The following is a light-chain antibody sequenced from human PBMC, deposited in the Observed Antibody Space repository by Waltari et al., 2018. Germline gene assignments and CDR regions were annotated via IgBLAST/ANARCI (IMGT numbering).Light chain of an antibody. V-gene: IGLV1-44*01. CDR1: SSNIGSNT. Sequence: QSVLTQPPSASGTPGQRVTISCSGSSSNIGSNTVNWYQQLPGTAPKLLIYRNNRRASGVPDRFSGSKSGTSASLAISGLQSEDEADYYCAAWDDSLNGAVFGGGTQLTVL. J-gene: IGLJ7*01. CDR2: RNN. CDR3: AAWDDSLNGAV.